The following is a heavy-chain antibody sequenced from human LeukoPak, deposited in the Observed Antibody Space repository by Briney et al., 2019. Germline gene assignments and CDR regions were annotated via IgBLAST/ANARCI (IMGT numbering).Heavy chain of an antibody. CDR3: ARQNDFRLDY. V-gene: IGHV5-51*01. D-gene: IGHD3-3*01. CDR1: GYTFSSYW. CDR2: IYPGDSDT. J-gene: IGHJ4*02. Sequence: GESLKISCKGSGYTFSSYWIGWVRQMPGKGLEWMGIIYPGDSDTRYSPSLQGQVTISVDTSIRTAYLQWSSLKASDTVIYYCARQNDFRLDYWGQGTLVTVSS.